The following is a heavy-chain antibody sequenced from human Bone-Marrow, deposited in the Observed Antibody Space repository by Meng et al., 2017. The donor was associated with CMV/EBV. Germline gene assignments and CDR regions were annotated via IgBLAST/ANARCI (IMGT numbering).Heavy chain of an antibody. CDR1: GFTFSNAW. CDR3: ARRYGSGSYYDGPGAYYYYYYGVDV. D-gene: IGHD3-10*01. J-gene: IGHJ6*01. CDR2: INSDGSST. V-gene: IGHV3-74*01. Sequence: GGSLRLSCAASGFTFSNAWMSWVRQAPGKGLVWVSRINSDGSSTSYADSVKGRFTISRDNAKNTLYLQMNSLRAEDTAVYYCARRYGSGSYYDGPGAYYYYYYGVDVWGQGTTVTVSS.